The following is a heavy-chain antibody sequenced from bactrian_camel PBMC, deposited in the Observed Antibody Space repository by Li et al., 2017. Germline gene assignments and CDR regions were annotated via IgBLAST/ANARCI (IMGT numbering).Heavy chain of an antibody. D-gene: IGHD3*01. Sequence: HVQLVESGGSSVQAGGSLRLSCEGSGYTYSRYCMGWFRQAPGKEREGVAVVADDGTVQYADSVKGRFTISKDNAKNTLFLQMNSLKPEDSAMYFCASDPRLWCLWASSAYRNWGQGTQVTVS. CDR3: ASDPRLWCLWASSAYRN. V-gene: IGHV3S55*01. J-gene: IGHJ4*01. CDR2: VADDGTV. CDR1: GYTYSRYC.